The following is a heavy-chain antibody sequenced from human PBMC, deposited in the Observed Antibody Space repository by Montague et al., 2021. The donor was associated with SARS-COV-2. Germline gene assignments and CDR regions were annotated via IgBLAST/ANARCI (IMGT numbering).Heavy chain of an antibody. D-gene: IGHD6-13*01. Sequence: SLRLSCAASGFTFSSYWMHWVRQAPGKGLVWVSRINSDGSSTSYADSVKGRFTISRANAKNTLYLQMNSLRAEDTAVYYCAGSGQQLVHPLATLYYYYGMDVWGQGTTVTVSS. CDR1: GFTFSSYW. CDR2: INSDGSST. J-gene: IGHJ6*02. V-gene: IGHV3-74*01. CDR3: AGSGQQLVHPLATLYYYYGMDV.